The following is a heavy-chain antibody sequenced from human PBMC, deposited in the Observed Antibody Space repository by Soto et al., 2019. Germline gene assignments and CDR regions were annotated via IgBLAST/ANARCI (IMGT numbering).Heavy chain of an antibody. CDR1: GGSTSSYY. D-gene: IGHD6-19*01. V-gene: IGHV4-59*08. CDR2: IHDSGST. J-gene: IGHJ4*01. Sequence: PSETLSLTCTVSGGSTSSYYWNWIRQPPGKGLEWIGFIHDSGSTNYNPSLKSRVTISVDTSKNQFSLKLNSVTAADTAVYYCARYGPSSGWFFDCWGQGALVTVSS. CDR3: ARYGPSSGWFFDC.